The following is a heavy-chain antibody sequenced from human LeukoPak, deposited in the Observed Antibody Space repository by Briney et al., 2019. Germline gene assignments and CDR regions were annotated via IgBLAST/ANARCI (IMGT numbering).Heavy chain of an antibody. V-gene: IGHV3-15*01. J-gene: IGHJ4*02. Sequence: GGSLRLSCAASGFTFSNAWMSWVRQAPGKGLEWVGRIKSKSDGGTTDYAAPVKGRFTISRDDSRNTLYLQMNSLKTEDTAVYYYTTGAYSSSYYFDYWGQGTLVTVSS. CDR2: IKSKSDGGTT. D-gene: IGHD6-6*01. CDR1: GFTFSNAW. CDR3: TTGAYSSSYYFDY.